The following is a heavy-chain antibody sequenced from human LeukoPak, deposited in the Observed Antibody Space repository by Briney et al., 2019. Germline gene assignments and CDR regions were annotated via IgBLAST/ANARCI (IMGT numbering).Heavy chain of an antibody. CDR1: GFTFISYS. CDR2: ISSSSSYI. Sequence: GGSLLLSCAASGFTFISYSMNWVRQAPGKGLEWVSSISSSSSYIYYADSVKGRFTISRDNAKNSLYLQMNSLRAEDTAVYYCARFGNWNDGRDPWGQGTLVTVSS. V-gene: IGHV3-21*01. CDR3: ARFGNWNDGRDP. D-gene: IGHD1-1*01. J-gene: IGHJ5*02.